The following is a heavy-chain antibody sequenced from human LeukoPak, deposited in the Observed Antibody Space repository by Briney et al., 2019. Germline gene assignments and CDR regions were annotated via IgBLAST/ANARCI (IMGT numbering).Heavy chain of an antibody. Sequence: GGSLRLSCAASGFTFSSYSMNWVRQAPGKGLEWVSSISSSSSYIYYADSVKGRFTISRDNAKNSLYLQMNSLRAEDTAVYYCARDFEVGATTPWGQGTLVTVSS. CDR2: ISSSSSYI. CDR1: GFTFSSYS. V-gene: IGHV3-21*01. CDR3: ARDFEVGATTP. J-gene: IGHJ5*02. D-gene: IGHD1-26*01.